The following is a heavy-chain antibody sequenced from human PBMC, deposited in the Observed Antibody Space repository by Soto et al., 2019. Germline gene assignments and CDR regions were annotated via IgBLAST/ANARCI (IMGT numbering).Heavy chain of an antibody. CDR3: ARDAPWRIAAAGSGVGYFDY. Sequence: QVQLVESGGGLVKPGGSLRLSCAASGFTFSDYYMSWIRQAPGKGLEWVSYISSSSSYTNYADSVKGRFTISRDNAKNSLYLQMNSLRAEDTAVYYCARDAPWRIAAAGSGVGYFDYWGQGTLVTVSS. CDR1: GFTFSDYY. V-gene: IGHV3-11*05. D-gene: IGHD6-13*01. CDR2: ISSSSSYT. J-gene: IGHJ4*02.